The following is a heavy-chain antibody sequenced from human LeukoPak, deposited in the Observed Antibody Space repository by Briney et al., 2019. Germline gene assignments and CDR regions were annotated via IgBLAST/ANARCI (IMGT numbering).Heavy chain of an antibody. CDR2: ISNSDGST. V-gene: IGHV3-23*01. D-gene: IGHD4-17*01. CDR3: ARDYGDDYAFDI. Sequence: GGSLRLSCAASGFTFSSYAMNWVRQAPGKGLEWVSSISNSDGSTYYADFVKGRFTISRDNSKNTLHLQMNSLRAEDTAVYYCARDYGDDYAFDIWGQGTMVTVSS. CDR1: GFTFSSYA. J-gene: IGHJ3*02.